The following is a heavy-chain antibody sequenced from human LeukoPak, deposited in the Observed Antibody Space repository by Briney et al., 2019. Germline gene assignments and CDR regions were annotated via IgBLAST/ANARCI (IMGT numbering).Heavy chain of an antibody. Sequence: GGSLRLSCAASGFTFDDYAMHWVRQAPGEGLEWVSGISWNSGSIGYADSVKGRFTISRDNAKNSLYLQMNSLRAEDTAVYYCASAPREDSGSYPWGQGTLVTVPS. CDR3: ASAPREDSGSYP. CDR2: ISWNSGSI. CDR1: GFTFDDYA. V-gene: IGHV3-9*01. D-gene: IGHD1-26*01. J-gene: IGHJ5*02.